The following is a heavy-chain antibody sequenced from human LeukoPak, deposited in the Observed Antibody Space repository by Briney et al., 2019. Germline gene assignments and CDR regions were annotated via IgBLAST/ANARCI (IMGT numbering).Heavy chain of an antibody. CDR1: GYTFTGYY. J-gene: IGHJ4*02. CDR3: ARGAHIVVVTAIALDY. Sequence: ASVKVSCKASGYTFTGYYMHWVRQAPGQGLEWMGWINPNSGGTNNAQKFQGRVTMTRDTSLSTAYMEPSRLRSDDTAVYYCARGAHIVVVTAIALDYWGQGTLVTVSS. D-gene: IGHD2-21*02. CDR2: INPNSGGT. V-gene: IGHV1-2*02.